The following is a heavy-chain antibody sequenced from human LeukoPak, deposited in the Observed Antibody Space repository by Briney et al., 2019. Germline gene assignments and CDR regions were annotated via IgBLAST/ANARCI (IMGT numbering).Heavy chain of an antibody. D-gene: IGHD3-10*01. CDR3: AKDQEDYYGSGSSFDY. CDR2: IRYDGSNK. Sequence: PGGSLRLSCAASGFTFNNYGMHWVRQAPGKGLEWVAFIRYDGSNKYYADSVKGRFTISRDNSKNTLYLQMNSLRAEDTAVYYCAKDQEDYYGSGSSFDYWGQGTLVTVSS. V-gene: IGHV3-30*02. CDR1: GFTFNNYG. J-gene: IGHJ4*02.